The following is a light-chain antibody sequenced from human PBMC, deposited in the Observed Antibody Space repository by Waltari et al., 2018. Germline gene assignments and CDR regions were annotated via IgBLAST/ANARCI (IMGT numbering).Light chain of an antibody. Sequence: IQMTQSPLSLSASVGDSVTITCRASQGISSYLAWYQQKPGKAPKLLIYAASTLQSGVPSRFSGSGSGTDFTLTISCLQSEDFATYYCQQYYSYPLTFGGGTKVEIK. CDR3: QQYYSYPLT. CDR1: QGISSY. V-gene: IGKV1-8*01. J-gene: IGKJ4*01. CDR2: AAS.